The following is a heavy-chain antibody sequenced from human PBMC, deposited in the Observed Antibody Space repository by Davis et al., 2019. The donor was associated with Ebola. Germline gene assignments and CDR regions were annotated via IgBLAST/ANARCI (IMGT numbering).Heavy chain of an antibody. J-gene: IGHJ6*02. CDR2: IKQDGSEK. CDR1: GLTFKIYA. Sequence: GGSLRLSCAASGLTFKIYAMSWVRQAPGKGLEWVANIKQDGSEKYYVDSVKGRFTISRDNAKNSLYLQMNSLRAEDTAVYYCAREFGGDYYYYYGMDVWGQGTTVTVSS. D-gene: IGHD3-10*01. CDR3: AREFGGDYYYYYGMDV. V-gene: IGHV3-7*03.